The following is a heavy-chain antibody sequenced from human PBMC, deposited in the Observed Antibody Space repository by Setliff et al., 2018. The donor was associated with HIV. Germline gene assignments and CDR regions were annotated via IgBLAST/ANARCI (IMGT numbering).Heavy chain of an antibody. CDR3: ARDLGSGHFDY. CDR1: GGSISGSY. Sequence: SETLSLTCTVSGGSISGSYWNWFRRPAGQGLEWIGRIYGTGSTFYNPSFKSRATFAVDTTRSQFSLNLRTVTAADTAVYYCARDLGSGHFDYWGQGTLVTVSS. V-gene: IGHV4-4*07. CDR2: IYGTGST. J-gene: IGHJ4*02.